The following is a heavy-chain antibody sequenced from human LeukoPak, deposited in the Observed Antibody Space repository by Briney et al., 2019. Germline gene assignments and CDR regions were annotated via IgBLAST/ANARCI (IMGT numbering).Heavy chain of an antibody. V-gene: IGHV1-2*02. D-gene: IGHD3-10*01. Sequence: ASVKVSCKASGYTFTGYYMHWVRQAPGQGLEWMGWINPNSGGTNYAQKFQGRVTMTRDTSISTAYMELSRLRSDDTAVYYCARSDYYGSGCHWDDAFDIWGQGTMVTVSS. CDR1: GYTFTGYY. CDR3: ARSDYYGSGCHWDDAFDI. J-gene: IGHJ3*02. CDR2: INPNSGGT.